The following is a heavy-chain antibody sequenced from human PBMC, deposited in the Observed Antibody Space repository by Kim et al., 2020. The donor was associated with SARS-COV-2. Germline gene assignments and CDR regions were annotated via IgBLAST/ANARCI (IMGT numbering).Heavy chain of an antibody. CDR2: INSDGSST. Sequence: LSLTCAASGFTFSSYWMHWVRQAPGKGLVWVSRINSDGSSTTYADSVTGRFTISRDNAKNTLYLQMNSLRAEDSAVYYCLRGTGAYGAWDYWGQGTL. CDR1: GFTFSSYW. CDR3: LRGTGAYGAWDY. D-gene: IGHD4-17*01. J-gene: IGHJ4*02. V-gene: IGHV3-74*01.